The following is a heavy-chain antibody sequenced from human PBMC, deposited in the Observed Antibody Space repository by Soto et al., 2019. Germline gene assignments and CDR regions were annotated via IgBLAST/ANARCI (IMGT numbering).Heavy chain of an antibody. V-gene: IGHV4-31*03. CDR3: ASGGRYDFWSGYYEALYGMDV. D-gene: IGHD3-3*01. Sequence: PSETLSLTCTVSGGSISSGCYYLSWILHHPGKGLEWIGYIYYSGSTYYNPSLKSRVTISVDTSKNQFSLKLSSVTSADTAVYHCASGGRYDFWSGYYEALYGMDVWGQGNTVNVS. J-gene: IGHJ6*01. CDR1: GGSISSGCYY. CDR2: IYYSGST.